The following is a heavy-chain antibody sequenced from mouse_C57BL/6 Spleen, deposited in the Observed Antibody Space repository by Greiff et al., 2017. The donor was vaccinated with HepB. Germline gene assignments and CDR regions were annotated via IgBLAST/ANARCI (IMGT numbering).Heavy chain of an antibody. D-gene: IGHD1-1*01. CDR2: IYPGDGDT. CDR3: ANFYYSGYVDV. J-gene: IGHJ1*03. Sequence: QVQLQESGAELVKPGASVKISCKASGYAFSSYWMNWVKQRPGKGLEWIGQIYPGDGDTNYNGKFKGKATLTADKSSSTAYMQLSSLTSEDSAVYFCANFYYSGYVDVWGTGTTVTVSS. CDR1: GYAFSSYW. V-gene: IGHV1-80*01.